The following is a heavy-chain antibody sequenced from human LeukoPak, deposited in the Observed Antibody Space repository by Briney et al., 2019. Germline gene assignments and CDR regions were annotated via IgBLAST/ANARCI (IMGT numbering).Heavy chain of an antibody. CDR1: GGTFSSYA. Sequence: SVKVSCKASGGTFSSYAISWVRQAPGQGLEWMGGIIPIFGTANYAQKFQGRVTITTDESTSTAYMELSSLRSEDTAVYSCAVSYYYDSSGYRAGYYYYYMDVWGKGTTVTVSS. V-gene: IGHV1-69*05. CDR3: AVSYYYDSSGYRAGYYYYYMDV. J-gene: IGHJ6*03. CDR2: IIPIFGTA. D-gene: IGHD3-22*01.